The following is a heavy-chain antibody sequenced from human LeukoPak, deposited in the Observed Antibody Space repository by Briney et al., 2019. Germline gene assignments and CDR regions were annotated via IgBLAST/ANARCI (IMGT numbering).Heavy chain of an antibody. CDR3: ARGLAYYDILTGYYY. D-gene: IGHD3-9*01. J-gene: IGHJ4*02. CDR2: INHSGGT. V-gene: IGHV4-34*01. Sequence: SETLSLTCAVYGGSFSGYYWSWIRQPPGKGLEWIGDINHSGGTNYNSSLKSRVTISVDTSKNQFSLKLSSVTAADTAVYYCARGLAYYDILTGYYYWGQGTLVTVSS. CDR1: GGSFSGYY.